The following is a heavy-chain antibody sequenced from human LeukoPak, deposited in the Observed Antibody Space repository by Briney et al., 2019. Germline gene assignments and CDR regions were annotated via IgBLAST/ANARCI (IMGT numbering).Heavy chain of an antibody. J-gene: IGHJ4*02. CDR2: IYYSGST. Sequence: SETLSLTCTVSGGSISSYYWTWIRRPPGKGLEWIGYIYYSGSTNYNPSLKSRVTISVDTSKNQFSLKLSSVTAADTAVYYCARGAQAWQLVPFDFWGQGALVAVSS. CDR3: ARGAQAWQLVPFDF. D-gene: IGHD6-13*01. CDR1: GGSISSYY. V-gene: IGHV4-59*01.